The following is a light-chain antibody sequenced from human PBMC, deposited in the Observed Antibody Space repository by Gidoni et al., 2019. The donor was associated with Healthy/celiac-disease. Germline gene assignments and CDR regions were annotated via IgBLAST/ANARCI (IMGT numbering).Light chain of an antibody. CDR1: QSISSW. Sequence: DIQMTPSPSTLSASVGYRVTITCRASQSISSWLAWYQQKPEKAPKLLIYKASSLESGVPSRFSGSGSGTEFTLTISSLQPDDLATYYCQQDNSYRTFGQGTKVEIK. V-gene: IGKV1-5*03. CDR3: QQDNSYRT. CDR2: KAS. J-gene: IGKJ1*01.